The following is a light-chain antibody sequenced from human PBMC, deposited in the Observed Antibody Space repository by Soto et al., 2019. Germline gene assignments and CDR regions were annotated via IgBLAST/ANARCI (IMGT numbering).Light chain of an antibody. J-gene: IGKJ3*01. V-gene: IGKV3-15*01. CDR3: QQYNNWPPFT. CDR1: QSVGSK. CDR2: DAS. Sequence: EIVMTQSPATLSVSPGEGATLSCRASQSVGSKLAWYQQKPGQAPSLLIYDASTRATGFPARFSGSGSGTEFTLTISSLQPEDFAIYYCQQYNNWPPFTFGPGTKVDIK.